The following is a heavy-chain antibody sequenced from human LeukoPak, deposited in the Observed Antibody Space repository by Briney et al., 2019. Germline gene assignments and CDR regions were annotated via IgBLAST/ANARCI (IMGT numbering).Heavy chain of an antibody. CDR1: GGTFSSYA. CDR2: IIPIFGTA. D-gene: IGHD3-10*01. J-gene: IGHJ4*02. CDR3: ARDDLTDYGSGRSFDY. V-gene: IGHV1-69*05. Sequence: SVKVSCKASGGTFSSYAISWVRQAPGQGLEWMGGIIPIFGTANYAQKFQGRVTITTDESTSTAYMEMSSVRDEDTAVCYSARDDLTDYGSGRSFDYWGQGTLVTVSS.